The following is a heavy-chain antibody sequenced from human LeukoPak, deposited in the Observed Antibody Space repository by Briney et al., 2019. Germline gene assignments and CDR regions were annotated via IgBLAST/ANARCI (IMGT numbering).Heavy chain of an antibody. CDR1: GYTFTGYY. J-gene: IGHJ4*02. V-gene: IGHV1-2*02. CDR3: ARAGSPYCSSTSCYRWGAYDY. CDR2: INPNSGGT. D-gene: IGHD2-2*02. Sequence: ASVKVSCKASGYTFTGYYMHWVRQAPGQGLEWMGWINPNSGGTNYAQKFQGRVTMTRDTSISTAYMELSRLRSDDTAVYYCARAGSPYCSSTSCYRWGAYDYWGQGTLVTVSS.